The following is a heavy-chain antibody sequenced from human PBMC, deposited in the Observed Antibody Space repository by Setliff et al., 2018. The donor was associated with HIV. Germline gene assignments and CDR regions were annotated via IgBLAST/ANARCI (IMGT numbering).Heavy chain of an antibody. CDR1: GGSISSGSYY. J-gene: IGHJ5*01. V-gene: IGHV4-39*07. D-gene: IGHD2-15*01. Sequence: SETLSLTCTVSGGSISSGSYYWTWIRQTPAKGLEWIGEISHSGRTNYNPSLKTRLIISRDTSKNQFSLRLSSATVADTAIYYCARGFEGYCSGASCHWFDSWGQGTQVTVSS. CDR2: ISHSGRT. CDR3: ARGFEGYCSGASCHWFDS.